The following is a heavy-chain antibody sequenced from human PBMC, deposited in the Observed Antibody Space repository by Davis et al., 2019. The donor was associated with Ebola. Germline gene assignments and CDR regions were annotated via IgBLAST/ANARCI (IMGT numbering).Heavy chain of an antibody. Sequence: GESLKISCAASGFTFSSYSMNWVRQAPGKGLEWVSSISSSSSYIYYADSVKGRFTIYRDNAKNSLYLQMNSLRAEDTAVYYCAREARSYTMVRGVISACDYWGQGTLVTVSS. CDR2: ISSSSSYI. CDR3: AREARSYTMVRGVISACDY. J-gene: IGHJ4*02. D-gene: IGHD3-10*01. V-gene: IGHV3-21*01. CDR1: GFTFSSYS.